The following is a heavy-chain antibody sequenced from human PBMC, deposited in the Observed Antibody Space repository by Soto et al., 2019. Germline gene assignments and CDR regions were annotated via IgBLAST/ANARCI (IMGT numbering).Heavy chain of an antibody. Sequence: EVQLLESGGGLVQPGGSLRLSCVASGFTFSSYAMSWVRQAPGKGLEWVSIIGVGGGDRYYPESVKGRFTISRDNSRDTLYLEMNSLRDEDTAVYYCARVRFGELVWGQGTLVTVSS. CDR2: IGVGGGDR. D-gene: IGHD3-10*01. J-gene: IGHJ4*02. CDR3: ARVRFGELV. CDR1: GFTFSSYA. V-gene: IGHV3-23*01.